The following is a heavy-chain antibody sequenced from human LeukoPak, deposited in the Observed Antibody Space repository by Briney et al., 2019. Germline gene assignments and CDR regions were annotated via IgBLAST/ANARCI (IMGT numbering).Heavy chain of an antibody. CDR3: ARRSLVAGREYFQH. CDR2: IYPADSTA. V-gene: IGHV5-51*01. CDR1: GYSFTTYW. Sequence: PGESLKISCKASGYSFTTYWIGWVRQMPGKGLEWMGIIYPADSTAHYSPSFQGQVTISVDKSINTAYLQWSSLKASDTAMYYCARRSLVAGREYFQHWGQGTLVTVSS. D-gene: IGHD6-19*01. J-gene: IGHJ1*01.